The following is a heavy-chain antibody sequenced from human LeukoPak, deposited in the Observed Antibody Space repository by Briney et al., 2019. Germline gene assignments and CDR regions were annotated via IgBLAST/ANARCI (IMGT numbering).Heavy chain of an antibody. CDR1: GGSISSDGNY. CDR2: IYYTGST. Sequence: SETLSLTCTVSGGSISSDGNYWSWIRQHPGKGLEWIGFIYYTGSTYYNPSLKSRVTISLDTSKNQFSLKLSSGTAADTAVYYCARDPGSSRAFDIWGQGAMVTVSS. D-gene: IGHD2/OR15-2a*01. J-gene: IGHJ3*02. CDR3: ARDPGSSRAFDI. V-gene: IGHV4-31*03.